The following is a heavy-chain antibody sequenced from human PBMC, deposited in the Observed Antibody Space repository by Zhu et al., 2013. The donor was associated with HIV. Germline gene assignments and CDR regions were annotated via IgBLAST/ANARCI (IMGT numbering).Heavy chain of an antibody. Sequence: QVQLVQSAAEVTKPGASVKVSCKASGYTFTGYFLHWVRQAPGQGLEWMGWINPNSGVTKYAQRSQGRVTMTRDTSISTAFMELSSLRSDDTAIYFXAREGLRVAGHDAFDIWGQGTVVTVSS. CDR2: INPNSGVT. CDR3: AREGLRVAGHDAFDI. CDR1: GYTFTGYF. V-gene: IGHV1-2*02. D-gene: IGHD6-19*01. J-gene: IGHJ3*02.